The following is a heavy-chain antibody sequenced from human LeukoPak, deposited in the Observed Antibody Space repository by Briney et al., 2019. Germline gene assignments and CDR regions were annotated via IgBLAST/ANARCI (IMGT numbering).Heavy chain of an antibody. Sequence: PGGSLRLSCAASGFTFSSYAMSWVRQAPGKGLEWVSVISGSGDITYYADSVKGRFTISRDNSKNTLYLQMNSVRAEDTAVYYCAKDRRYYDYWGQGTLVTVSS. CDR3: AKDRRYYDY. V-gene: IGHV3-23*01. CDR1: GFTFSSYA. CDR2: ISGSGDIT. J-gene: IGHJ4*02.